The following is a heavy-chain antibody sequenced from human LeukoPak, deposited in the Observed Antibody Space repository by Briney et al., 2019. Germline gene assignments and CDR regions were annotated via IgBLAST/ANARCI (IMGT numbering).Heavy chain of an antibody. Sequence: GSSVKVSCKASGGTFSSYAISWVRQAPGQGLEWVGRIIPIFGTANYAQKFQGRVTITTDESTSTAYMELSSLRSEDTAVYYCAREAPNSYDSSGYYPFDYWGQGTLVTVSS. CDR3: AREAPNSYDSSGYYPFDY. D-gene: IGHD3-22*01. CDR2: IIPIFGTA. CDR1: GGTFSSYA. J-gene: IGHJ4*02. V-gene: IGHV1-69*05.